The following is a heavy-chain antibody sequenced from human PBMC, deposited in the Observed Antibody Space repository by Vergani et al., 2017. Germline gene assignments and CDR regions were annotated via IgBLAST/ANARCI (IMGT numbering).Heavy chain of an antibody. CDR3: ARDLAPRGYYDSSGYY. Sequence: EVQLVESGGGLVQRGGSLRLSCAASGFTFSSYWMSWVRQAPGKGLEWVANIKQDGSAKYYVDSVKGRFTISRDNAKNSLYLQMNSLRAEDTAVYYCARDLAPRGYYDSSGYYWGQGTLVTVSS. CDR2: IKQDGSAK. D-gene: IGHD3-22*01. CDR1: GFTFSSYW. J-gene: IGHJ4*02. V-gene: IGHV3-7*01.